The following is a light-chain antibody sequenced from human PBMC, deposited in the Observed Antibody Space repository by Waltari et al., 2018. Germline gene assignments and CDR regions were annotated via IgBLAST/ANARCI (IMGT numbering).Light chain of an antibody. CDR3: QVWDSSSDHPRV. CDR1: NIGSKS. V-gene: IGLV3-21*02. J-gene: IGLJ1*01. CDR2: DDS. Sequence: SYVLTQPPSVSVAPGQTARITCGGNNIGSKSVHWYQQKPGQAPVLVVYDDSDRPSGIPGRFSGSNSGNTATLTISRVEAGDEADYYCQVWDSSSDHPRVFGTGTKVTVL.